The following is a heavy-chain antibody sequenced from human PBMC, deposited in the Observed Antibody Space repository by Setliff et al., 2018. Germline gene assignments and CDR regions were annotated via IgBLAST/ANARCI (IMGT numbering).Heavy chain of an antibody. CDR2: ISQDGSEK. D-gene: IGHD3-16*01. J-gene: IGHJ3*02. Sequence: GGSLRLSWAASAFGFSSYWMSWVRQAPGKGPEWLAQISQDGSEKYYVDSVKGRLTISRDNAKNSLYLQMNSLRVEDTAVYYCANDVRGGVYEIWGQGTMVTVSS. CDR3: ANDVRGGVYEI. CDR1: AFGFSSYW. V-gene: IGHV3-7*01.